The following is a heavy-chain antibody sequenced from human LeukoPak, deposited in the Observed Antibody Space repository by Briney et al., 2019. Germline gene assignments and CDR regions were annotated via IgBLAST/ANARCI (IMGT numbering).Heavy chain of an antibody. CDR1: GGSISSSSYY. CDR3: AVQGVDTATVVSY. J-gene: IGHJ4*02. CDR2: IYYSGST. Sequence: PSETLSLTCTVSGGSISSSSYYWGWIRQPPGKGLEWIGSIYYSGSTYYNPSLKSRVTISVDTSKNQFSLKLSSVTAADTAVYYCAVQGVDTATVVSYWGQGTLVTVSS. D-gene: IGHD5-18*01. V-gene: IGHV4-39*07.